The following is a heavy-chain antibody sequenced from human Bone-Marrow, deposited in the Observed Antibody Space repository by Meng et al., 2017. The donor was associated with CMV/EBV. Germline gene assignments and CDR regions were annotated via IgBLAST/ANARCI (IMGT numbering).Heavy chain of an antibody. CDR2: INPSGGST. V-gene: IGHV1-46*01. CDR1: GYTFTSYY. Sequence: ASVKVSCKASGYTFTSYYMHWVRQAPGQGLEWMGIINPSGGSTSYAQKFQGRVTMTRDTSTSTAYMELSSLRSEDTAVYYCARDPSSPNIVVVPAAPSGMDVWGQGTTVTVSS. J-gene: IGHJ6*02. CDR3: ARDPSSPNIVVVPAAPSGMDV. D-gene: IGHD2-2*01.